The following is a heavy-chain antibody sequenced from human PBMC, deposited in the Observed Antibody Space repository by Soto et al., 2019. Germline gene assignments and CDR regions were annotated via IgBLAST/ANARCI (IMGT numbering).Heavy chain of an antibody. CDR1: GGSISSSSYY. J-gene: IGHJ4*02. Sequence: PSETLSLTCTVSGGSISSSSYYWGWIRQPPGKGLEWIGSIYYSGSTYYNPSLKSRVTISLDTSKNQFSLKLSSVTAADTAVYYCARLAGEWWLAGQPQFDYWGQGTLVTVSS. V-gene: IGHV4-39*01. CDR2: IYYSGST. D-gene: IGHD6-19*01. CDR3: ARLAGEWWLAGQPQFDY.